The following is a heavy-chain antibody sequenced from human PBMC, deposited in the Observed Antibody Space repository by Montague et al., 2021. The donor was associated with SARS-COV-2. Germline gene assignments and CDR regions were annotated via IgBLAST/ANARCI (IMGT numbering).Heavy chain of an antibody. CDR3: ASPKEGSGYYRPFDY. CDR2: IYHTGNT. CDR1: GASVTSTNW. D-gene: IGHD3-22*01. J-gene: IGHJ4*02. V-gene: IGHV4-4*02. Sequence: SETLSLTCGVSGASVTSTNWWSWVRQPTGKGLEWIGEIYHTGNTSYSPSLKSRVYISLDKSKNQLSLRLNSVTAADTAVYYCASPKEGSGYYRPFDYWGQGILVTVSS.